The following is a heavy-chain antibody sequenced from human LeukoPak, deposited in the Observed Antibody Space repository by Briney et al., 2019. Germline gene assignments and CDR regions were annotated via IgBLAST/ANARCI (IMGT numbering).Heavy chain of an antibody. CDR3: ASRLQLWFGELLGTWFDP. D-gene: IGHD3-10*01. V-gene: IGHV4-34*01. Sequence: SETLSLTCAVSGGSLSGYYWTWIRQPPGKGLEWIGEINHSGSTNYNPSLKSRVTISVDTSKNQFSLKLSSVTAADTAVYYCASRLQLWFGELLGTWFDPWGQGTLVTVSS. CDR2: INHSGST. J-gene: IGHJ5*02. CDR1: GGSLSGYY.